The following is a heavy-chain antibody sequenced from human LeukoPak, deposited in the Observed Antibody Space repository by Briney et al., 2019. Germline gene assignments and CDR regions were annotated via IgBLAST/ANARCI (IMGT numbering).Heavy chain of an antibody. V-gene: IGHV1-18*01. J-gene: IGHJ4*02. CDR1: GYTFTSYG. Sequence: ASVKVSCKASGYTFTSYGISWVRQAPGQGLEWMGWISAYNGNTNYAQKLQGRVTMTTDTSTSTAYMELRSLRSEDTAVYYCARGASGYYYDSSGYYYLDYWGQGTLVTVSS. D-gene: IGHD3-22*01. CDR2: ISAYNGNT. CDR3: ARGASGYYYDSSGYYYLDY.